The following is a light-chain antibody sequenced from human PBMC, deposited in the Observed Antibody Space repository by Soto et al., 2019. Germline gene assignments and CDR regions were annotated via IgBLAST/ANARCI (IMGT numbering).Light chain of an antibody. V-gene: IGKV2D-29*02. Sequence: DVVMTQTPLSLSVAPGQPASISCKSSHSLLHITGETFLFWYLQKPGQSPQLLIYEVSTRVSGVPDRFSGSGSGTDFTLEISRVETDDVGIYYCMQSTQLPLTFGQGTRLEI. CDR1: HSLLHITGETF. CDR3: MQSTQLPLT. J-gene: IGKJ5*01. CDR2: EVS.